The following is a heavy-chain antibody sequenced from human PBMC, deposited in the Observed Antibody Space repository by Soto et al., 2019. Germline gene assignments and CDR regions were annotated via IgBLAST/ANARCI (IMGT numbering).Heavy chain of an antibody. Sequence: QVQLVESGGGVVQPGRSLRLSCAASGFTFSSYGMHWVRQAPGKGLEWVAVISYDGSNKYYADSVKGRFTISRDNSKNTLYLQINSLRAEDTAVYYCAKTYYDFWSGYYTMDMDVWGQGTTVTVSS. D-gene: IGHD3-3*01. CDR2: ISYDGSNK. CDR1: GFTFSSYG. CDR3: AKTYYDFWSGYYTMDMDV. J-gene: IGHJ6*02. V-gene: IGHV3-30*18.